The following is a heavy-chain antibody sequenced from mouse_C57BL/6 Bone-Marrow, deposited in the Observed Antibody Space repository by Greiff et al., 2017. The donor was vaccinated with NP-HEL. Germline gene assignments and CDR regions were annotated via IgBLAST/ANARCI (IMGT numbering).Heavy chain of an antibody. V-gene: IGHV1-5*01. Sequence: VQLQQSGTVLARPGASVKMSCKTSGYTFTSYWMHWVKQRPGQGLEWIGASYPGNSDTSYNQKFKGKAKLTAVTSASNAYMELSSLTNEDSAVYYCTRSTTVDPYWYFDVWGTGPTVTVSS. D-gene: IGHD1-1*01. CDR1: GYTFTSYW. CDR3: TRSTTVDPYWYFDV. CDR2: SYPGNSDT. J-gene: IGHJ1*03.